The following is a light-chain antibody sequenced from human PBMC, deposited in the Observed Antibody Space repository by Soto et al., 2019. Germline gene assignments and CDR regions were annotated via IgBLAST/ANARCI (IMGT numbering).Light chain of an antibody. CDR2: EVS. CDR3: ASYTSGSTLV. Sequence: QSVLTQPASVSGSPGQSITISCTGTSSDVGGYIYVSWYQHYPGKAPKLLIFEVSNRPSGVSNRFSGSKSGNTASLTISGLQAEDEADYYCASYTSGSTLVFGTGTKVTVL. CDR1: SSDVGGYIY. V-gene: IGLV2-14*01. J-gene: IGLJ1*01.